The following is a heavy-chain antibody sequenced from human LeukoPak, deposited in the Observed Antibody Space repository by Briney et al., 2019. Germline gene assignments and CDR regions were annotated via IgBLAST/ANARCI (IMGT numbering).Heavy chain of an antibody. J-gene: IGHJ4*02. CDR1: GFTFSSSW. D-gene: IGHD3/OR15-3a*01. CDR2: IKEDGSEK. V-gene: IGHV3-7*01. Sequence: PGGSLRLSCAASGFTFSSSWMTWVRQAPEKGLEWVANIKEDGSEKYYVDSVQGRFTISRDNAQNSLYLQMNSLRAEDTAVYYCATGLYYFDYWGQGTLVTVSS. CDR3: ATGLYYFDY.